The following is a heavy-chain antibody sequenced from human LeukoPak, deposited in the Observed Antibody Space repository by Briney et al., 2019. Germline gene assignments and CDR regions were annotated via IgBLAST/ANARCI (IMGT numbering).Heavy chain of an antibody. J-gene: IGHJ4*02. CDR2: TYYRSSWNN. D-gene: IGHD5-12*01. Sequence: SQTLSLTCAISGDNVSSNTAAWNWIRQSPSRGLEWLGRTYYRSSWNNDYAVSLRGRIAINPDTSSNQVYLHLNSVTPEDTAVYYCARGDDDKKTFDYWGQGALVTVSS. V-gene: IGHV6-1*01. CDR1: GDNVSSNTAA. CDR3: ARGDDDKKTFDY.